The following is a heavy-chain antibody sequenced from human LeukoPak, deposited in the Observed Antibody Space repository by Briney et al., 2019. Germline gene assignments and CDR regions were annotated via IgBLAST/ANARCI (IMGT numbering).Heavy chain of an antibody. D-gene: IGHD3-22*01. CDR2: ISYDGSNK. V-gene: IGHV3-30-3*01. Sequence: GGSLRLSCAASGFTFSSYAMHWVRQAPGKGLEWVAVISYDGSNKYYADSVKGRFTISRDNSKNTLYLQMNSLRAENTAVYYCASRAPSLNYYDSSGYLHDAFDIWGQGTMVTVSS. CDR3: ASRAPSLNYYDSSGYLHDAFDI. J-gene: IGHJ3*02. CDR1: GFTFSSYA.